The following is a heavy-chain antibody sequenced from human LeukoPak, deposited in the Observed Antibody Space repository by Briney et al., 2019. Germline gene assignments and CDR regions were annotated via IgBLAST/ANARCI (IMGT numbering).Heavy chain of an antibody. D-gene: IGHD5-24*01. CDR2: ISYDGSNK. V-gene: IGHV3-30*01. CDR3: ARVSSWRWLQSQHLDY. J-gene: IGHJ4*02. Sequence: GRSLRLSCAASGFTFSSYAMHWVRQAPGKGLEWVAVISYDGSNKYYADSVKGRFTISRDNSKNTLYLQMNSLRAEDTAVYYCARVSSWRWLQSQHLDYWGQGTLVTVSS. CDR1: GFTFSSYA.